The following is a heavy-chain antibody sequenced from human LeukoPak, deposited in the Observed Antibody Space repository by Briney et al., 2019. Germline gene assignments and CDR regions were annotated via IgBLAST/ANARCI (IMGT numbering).Heavy chain of an antibody. Sequence: GGSLRLSCAASGFAFSSYGMSWVRQAPGKGLEWVSAISGSGGSTYYADSVKGRFTISRDNSKNTLYLQMNSLRAEDTAVYYCAKIPMSGAAAGLDYWGQGTLVTVSS. J-gene: IGHJ4*02. CDR3: AKIPMSGAAAGLDY. CDR1: GFAFSSYG. V-gene: IGHV3-23*01. CDR2: ISGSGGST. D-gene: IGHD6-13*01.